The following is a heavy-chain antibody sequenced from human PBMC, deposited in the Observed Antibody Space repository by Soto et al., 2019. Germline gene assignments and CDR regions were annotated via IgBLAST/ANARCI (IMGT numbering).Heavy chain of an antibody. J-gene: IGHJ5*02. CDR2: IYHSGST. V-gene: IGHV4-31*03. D-gene: IGHD3-10*01. Sequence: QVQLQESGPGLVKPSQTLSLTCTVSGGSIRSGTYYWNWIRHHPGKGLEWIGYIYHSGSTYYNPSLDRRVTISLDSSKNPFSLDLGSVTAAVPAVSSCARSYGSGNYSCVPSNWFDPWGQGILVTVSS. CDR3: ARSYGSGNYSCVPSNWFDP. CDR1: GGSIRSGTYY.